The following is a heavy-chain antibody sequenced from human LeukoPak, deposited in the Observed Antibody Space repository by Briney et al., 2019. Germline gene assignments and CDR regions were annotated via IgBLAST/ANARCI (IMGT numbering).Heavy chain of an antibody. CDR2: INPNSGGT. Sequence: ASVKVSCKASGYTFTGYYMHWVRQAPGQGLEWMGWINPNSGGTNYAQKFQGWVTMTRDTSISTAYMELSRLRSDDTAVYYCARDRTYSGYDYPSSLSDYWGQGTLVTVSS. J-gene: IGHJ4*02. CDR1: GYTFTGYY. V-gene: IGHV1-2*04. D-gene: IGHD5-12*01. CDR3: ARDRTYSGYDYPSSLSDY.